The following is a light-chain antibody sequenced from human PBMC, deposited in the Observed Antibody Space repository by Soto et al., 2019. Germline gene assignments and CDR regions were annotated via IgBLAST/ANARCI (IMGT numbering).Light chain of an antibody. CDR2: DIS. V-gene: IGLV2-14*03. CDR3: SSYSSISSLGV. J-gene: IGLJ1*01. CDR1: SSDVGGYNY. Sequence: QSALTQPASVSGSPGQSITISCTGTSSDVGGYNYVSWYQHHPGKAPKLMIYDISNRPSGVSNRFSGSKSANTASLTISGLQAEDEADYYCSSYSSISSLGVFGTGTKLTVL.